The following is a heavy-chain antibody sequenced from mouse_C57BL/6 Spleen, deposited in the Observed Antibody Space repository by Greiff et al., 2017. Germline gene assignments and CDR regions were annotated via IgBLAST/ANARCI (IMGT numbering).Heavy chain of an antibody. V-gene: IGHV1-22*01. CDR3: STTVVARYALDY. CDR1: GYTFTDYN. Sequence: VQLQQSGPELVKPGASVKMSCKASGYTFTDYNMHWVKQSHGKSLEWIGYINPNNGGTSYNQKFKGKATLTVNKSSSTAYMELRSLTSEESEVYYCSTTVVARYALDYWGQGTSVTVSS. CDR2: INPNNGGT. J-gene: IGHJ4*01. D-gene: IGHD1-1*01.